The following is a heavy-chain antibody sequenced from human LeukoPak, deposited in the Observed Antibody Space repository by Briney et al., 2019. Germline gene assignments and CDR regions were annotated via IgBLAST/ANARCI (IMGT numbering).Heavy chain of an antibody. CDR1: GFTFDDYA. CDR2: ISWNSGSI. J-gene: IGHJ1*01. Sequence: GGSLRLSCAASGFTFDDYAMHWVRQAPGKGLEWVSGISWNSGSIGYADSVKGRFTISRDNAKNSLYLQMNSLRAEDTALYYCAKGARYSSSWYKGTAEYFQHWGQGTLVTVSS. V-gene: IGHV3-9*01. D-gene: IGHD6-13*01. CDR3: AKGARYSSSWYKGTAEYFQH.